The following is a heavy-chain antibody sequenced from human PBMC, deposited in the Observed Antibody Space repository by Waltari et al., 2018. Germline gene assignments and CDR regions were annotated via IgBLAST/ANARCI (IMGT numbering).Heavy chain of an antibody. J-gene: IGHJ6*02. CDR2: IYTSGST. CDR3: ARDRAPYYDGFGEMYYYYYGMDV. D-gene: IGHD3-10*01. Sequence: QVQLQESGPGLVKPSQTLSLTCTVSGGSISSGSYYWSWNRQPAGKGLEWIGRIYTSGSTNYNPSLKSRVTISVDTSKNQFSLKLSSVTAADTAVYYCARDRAPYYDGFGEMYYYYYGMDVWGQGTTVTVSS. V-gene: IGHV4-61*02. CDR1: GGSISSGSYY.